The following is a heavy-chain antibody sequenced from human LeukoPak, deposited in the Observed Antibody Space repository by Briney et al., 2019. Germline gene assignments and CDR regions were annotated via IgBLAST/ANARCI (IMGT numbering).Heavy chain of an antibody. CDR3: ARVTPHFSMDV. D-gene: IGHD2-15*01. V-gene: IGHV4-30-2*01. Sequence: PSETLSLTCTVSGGSVSSGSYYWSWIRQPPGKGLEWIGYIYHSGSTYYNPSLKSRVTISVDRSKNQFSLKLSSVTAADTAVYYCARVTPHFSMDVWGQGTTVTVSS. CDR1: GGSVSSGSYY. CDR2: IYHSGST. J-gene: IGHJ6*02.